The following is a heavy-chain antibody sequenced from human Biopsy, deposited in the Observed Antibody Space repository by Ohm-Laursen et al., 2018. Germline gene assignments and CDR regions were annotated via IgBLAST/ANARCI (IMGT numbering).Heavy chain of an antibody. V-gene: IGHV1-2*02. CDR1: GYTFTDDQ. D-gene: IGHD1-1*01. CDR3: SREQHYYDA. Sequence: SVKVSCKTTGYTFTDDQIHWVREAPGQGLEWMGFFNPKKDDTRYAQKFQGGVTMTRDVSVATAYMELTGLTSDDTAVYFCSREQHYYDAWGQGTLVTVSP. CDR2: FNPKKDDT. J-gene: IGHJ4*02.